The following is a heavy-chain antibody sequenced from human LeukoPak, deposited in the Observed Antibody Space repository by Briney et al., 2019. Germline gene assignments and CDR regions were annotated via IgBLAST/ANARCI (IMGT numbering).Heavy chain of an antibody. CDR3: ARAPGTYYYGSGSYYTNWFDP. CDR1: GYTFTGYY. D-gene: IGHD3-10*01. J-gene: IGHJ5*02. CDR2: INPNSGGT. V-gene: IGHV1-2*06. Sequence: ASVKVSCKASGYTFTGYYMHWVRQAPGQGLEWMGRINPNSGGTNYAQKFQGRVTMTRNTSISTAYMELSSLRSEDTAVYYCARAPGTYYYGSGSYYTNWFDPWGQGTLVTVSS.